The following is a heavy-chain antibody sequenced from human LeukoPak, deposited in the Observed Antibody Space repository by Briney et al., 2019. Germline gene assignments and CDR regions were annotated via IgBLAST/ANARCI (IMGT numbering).Heavy chain of an antibody. D-gene: IGHD1-14*01. Sequence: GGSLRLSCAASGFPFNSFWMHWVRQAPGKGLVWVSDMNEFSTTIRYADSVKGRFTISRDNAKSILYLQMNNLRAEDTAMYFCARGGVNPVDHWGQGTLVTVSS. CDR2: MNEFSTTI. CDR1: GFPFNSFW. CDR3: ARGGVNPVDH. J-gene: IGHJ4*02. V-gene: IGHV3-74*01.